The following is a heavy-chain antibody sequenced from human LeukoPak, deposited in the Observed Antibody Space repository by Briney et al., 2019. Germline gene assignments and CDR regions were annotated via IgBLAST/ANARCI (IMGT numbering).Heavy chain of an antibody. J-gene: IGHJ4*02. CDR2: IYSGGST. Sequence: PGGSLRVSCAASGFTVCSNYMSWVRQAPGKGLEWVSVIYSGGSTYYADSVKGRFTISRDNSKNTLYLQMNSLRAEDTAVYYCASYDSSGYYVDYWGQGTLVTVSS. CDR3: ASYDSSGYYVDY. D-gene: IGHD3-22*01. CDR1: GFTVCSNY. V-gene: IGHV3-53*01.